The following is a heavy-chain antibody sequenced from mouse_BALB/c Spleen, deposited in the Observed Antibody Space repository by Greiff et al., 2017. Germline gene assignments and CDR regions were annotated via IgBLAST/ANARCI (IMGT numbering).Heavy chain of an antibody. Sequence: QVQLQQSGAELAKPGASVKMSCKASGYTFTSYWMHWVKQRPGQGLEWIGYINPSTGYTEYNQKFKDKATLTADKSSSTAYMQLSSLTSEDTAVYYCARDGYYVAMDYWGQGTSVTVSS. J-gene: IGHJ4*01. CDR1: GYTFTSYW. D-gene: IGHD2-3*01. V-gene: IGHV1-7*01. CDR2: INPSTGYT. CDR3: ARDGYYVAMDY.